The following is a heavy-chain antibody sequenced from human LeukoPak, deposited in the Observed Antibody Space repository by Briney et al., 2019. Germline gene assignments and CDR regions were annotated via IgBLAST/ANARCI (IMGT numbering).Heavy chain of an antibody. CDR3: ARDLDIVVVTATTTSGSFDY. V-gene: IGHV3-30*03. CDR1: GFTFSSYG. J-gene: IGHJ4*02. Sequence: GGSLRLSCAASGFTFSSYGMHWVRQAPGKGLEWVAVISYDGSNKFYTDSVKGRFTISRDNSKNMMYLQMNSLRAEDTAVYYCARDLDIVVVTATTTSGSFDYWGQGTLVTVSS. CDR2: ISYDGSNK. D-gene: IGHD2-21*02.